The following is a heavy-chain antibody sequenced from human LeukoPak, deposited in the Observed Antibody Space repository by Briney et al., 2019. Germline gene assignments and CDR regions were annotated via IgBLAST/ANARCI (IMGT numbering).Heavy chain of an antibody. CDR2: IYPGDSDT. CDR1: GYSFTSYW. Sequence: GESLKISCKGSGYSFTSYWIGWVRQMPGKGLEWMGIIYPGDSDTTYSPSFQGQVTISADKSISTAYLQWSSLKASDTAMYYCARSRRYFDWFNDAFDIWGQGTMVTVSS. J-gene: IGHJ3*02. D-gene: IGHD3-9*01. V-gene: IGHV5-51*01. CDR3: ARSRRYFDWFNDAFDI.